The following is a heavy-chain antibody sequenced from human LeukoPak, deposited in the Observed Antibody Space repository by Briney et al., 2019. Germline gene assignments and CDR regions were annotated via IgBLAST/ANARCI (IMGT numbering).Heavy chain of an antibody. D-gene: IGHD2-2*01. CDR2: INHSGST. CDR1: GGSFSGYY. Sequence: SETLSLTCAVYGGSFSGYYWSWIRQPPGKGLEWIGEINHSGSTNYNPSLKSRVTISVDTSKNQFSLKLSSVTAADTAVYYCARGGVVVPAAMGSNWFDPWGQGTLVTVSS. V-gene: IGHV4-34*01. J-gene: IGHJ5*02. CDR3: ARGGVVVPAAMGSNWFDP.